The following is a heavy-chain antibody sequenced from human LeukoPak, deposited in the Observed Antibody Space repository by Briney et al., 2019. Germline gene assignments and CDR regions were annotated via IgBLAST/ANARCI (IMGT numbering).Heavy chain of an antibody. Sequence: GGSLRLSCAASGFTFSSYAMSWVRQAPGKGLEWVSAISGSGGSTYYADSVKGRFTISRDNSKNTVYLQMNSLRAEDAAVYYCAKGFSPYYYYGLDVWGQGTTVTVSS. CDR2: ISGSGGST. V-gene: IGHV3-23*01. J-gene: IGHJ6*02. CDR3: AKGFSPYYYYGLDV. CDR1: GFTFSSYA.